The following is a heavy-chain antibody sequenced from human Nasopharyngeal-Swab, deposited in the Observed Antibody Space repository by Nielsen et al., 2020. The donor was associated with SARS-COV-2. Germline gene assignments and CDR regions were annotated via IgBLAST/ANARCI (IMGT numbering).Heavy chain of an antibody. V-gene: IGHV1-69*02. Sequence: SVQVSCKASGGIFCSYTSSRVLQETGQGLAWMGRFIPIPCLANYAQKFQGRVTITADISTSTAYMELSSLRSEDTAVYYCARYNRSLYPMGKYWFDPWGQGTLVTDSS. CDR1: GGIFCSYT. CDR3: ARYNRSLYPMGKYWFDP. D-gene: IGHD6-13*01. J-gene: IGHJ5*02. CDR2: FIPIPCLA.